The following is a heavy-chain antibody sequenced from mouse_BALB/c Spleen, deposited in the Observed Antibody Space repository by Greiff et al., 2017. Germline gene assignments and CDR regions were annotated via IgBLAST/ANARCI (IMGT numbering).Heavy chain of an antibody. CDR3: ASPYYGSSSWFAY. J-gene: IGHJ3*01. CDR1: GYTFTSYW. D-gene: IGHD1-1*01. V-gene: IGHV1S81*02. Sequence: VQLQQPGAELVKPGASVKLSCKASGYTFTSYWMHWVKQRPGQGLEWIGEINPSNGRTNYNEKFKSKATLTVDKSSSTAYMQLSSLTSEDSAVYYGASPYYGSSSWFAYWGQGTLVTVSA. CDR2: INPSNGRT.